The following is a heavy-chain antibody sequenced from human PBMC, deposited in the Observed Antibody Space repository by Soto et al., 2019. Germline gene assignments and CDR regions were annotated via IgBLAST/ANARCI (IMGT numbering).Heavy chain of an antibody. J-gene: IGHJ6*02. Sequence: QLQLQESGPGLVKPSETLSLTCSVSGGSISISTYFWVWIRQPPGKGREWIGSIHYSGTTYYSPSVKSRLPIYVDTPQNQFSLNLTSVTAADTAVYYCARQGKRITIFGVVTGGLDVWGQGTTVTIS. D-gene: IGHD3-3*01. V-gene: IGHV4-39*01. CDR3: ARQGKRITIFGVVTGGLDV. CDR1: GGSISISTYF. CDR2: IHYSGTT.